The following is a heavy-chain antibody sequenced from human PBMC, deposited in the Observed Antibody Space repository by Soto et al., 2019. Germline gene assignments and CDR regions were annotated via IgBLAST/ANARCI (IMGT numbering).Heavy chain of an antibody. CDR3: ARGARPYYFYGMDV. CDR2: INWIGGST. V-gene: IGHV3-20*04. Sequence: GGSLRLSCAASGFIFGAHAMSWVRQAPGKGLEWVSAINWIGGSTNYADSMKGRFTISRDNAKNSLYLEMNSLRAEETAVYYCARGARPYYFYGMDVWGQGTTVTVSS. CDR1: GFIFGAHA. D-gene: IGHD6-6*01. J-gene: IGHJ6*02.